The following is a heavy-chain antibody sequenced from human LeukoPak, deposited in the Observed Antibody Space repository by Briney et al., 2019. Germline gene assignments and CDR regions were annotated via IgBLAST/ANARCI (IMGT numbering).Heavy chain of an antibody. CDR2: ISAYNGNT. J-gene: IGHJ6*03. Sequence: GSSVKVSCKASGGTFSSYAISWVRQAPGQGLEWMGWISAYNGNTNYAQKLQGRVTMTTDTSTSTAYMELRSLRSDDTAVYYCARGFPHYDFWSGYYTYYYYMDVWGKGTTVTVSS. V-gene: IGHV1-18*01. CDR3: ARGFPHYDFWSGYYTYYYYMDV. D-gene: IGHD3-3*01. CDR1: GGTFSSYA.